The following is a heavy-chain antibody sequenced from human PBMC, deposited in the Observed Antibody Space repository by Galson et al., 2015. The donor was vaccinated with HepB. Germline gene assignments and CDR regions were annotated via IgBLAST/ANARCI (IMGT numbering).Heavy chain of an antibody. J-gene: IGHJ4*02. Sequence: QSGAEVKKPGESLRISCKGSGYSFPSYWISWVRQMPGKGLEWMGRIDPSDSYTNYSPSFQGHVTISADKSISTAYLQWSSLKASDTAMYYCARRPVGYYGSGSYDYWGQGTLVTVYS. D-gene: IGHD3-10*01. V-gene: IGHV5-10-1*01. CDR3: ARRPVGYYGSGSYDY. CDR2: IDPSDSYT. CDR1: GYSFPSYW.